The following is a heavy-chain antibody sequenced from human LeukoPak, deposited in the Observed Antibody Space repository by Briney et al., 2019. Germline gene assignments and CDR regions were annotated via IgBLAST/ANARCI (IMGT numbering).Heavy chain of an antibody. Sequence: PGGSLRLSCAASGFTLSNYPMGWVRQAPVKGLEWLSAIGEEKSGSWTKSADSVKGRFTISRDNSENTLNLQMDSLTVEDTAVYYCAKAGVISGWDYWGQGVLVTVSS. J-gene: IGHJ4*02. CDR3: AKAGVISGWDY. D-gene: IGHD3-3*02. CDR2: IGEEKSGSWT. V-gene: IGHV3-23*01. CDR1: GFTLSNYP.